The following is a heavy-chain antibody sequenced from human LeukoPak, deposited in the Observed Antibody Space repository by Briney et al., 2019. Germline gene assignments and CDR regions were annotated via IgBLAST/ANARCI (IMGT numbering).Heavy chain of an antibody. D-gene: IGHD3-9*01. CDR1: GGSFSGYY. J-gene: IGHJ6*02. CDR3: ARTSSHYDILTGYYPTLSYYYGMDV. CDR2: INHSGST. V-gene: IGHV4-34*01. Sequence: SSETLSLACAVYGGSFSGYYWSWIRQPPGKGLEWIGEINHSGSTNYNPSLKSRVTISVDTSKNQFSLKLSSVTAADTAVYYCARTSSHYDILTGYYPTLSYYYGMDVWGQGTTVTVSS.